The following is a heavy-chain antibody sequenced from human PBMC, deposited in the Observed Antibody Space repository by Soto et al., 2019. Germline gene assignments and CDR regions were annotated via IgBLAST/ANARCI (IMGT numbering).Heavy chain of an antibody. CDR3: ARGGGVGVAGSAAFDM. Sequence: QLHLVQSGAVVKKPGASVTVSCSASGYPVTAYYMHWVRQAPGRGLEWMGGINPATGAAKYTQTLQGRVTMTRDKSTSTVVMELSGLTSKDTAVFYCARGGGVGVAGSAAFDMWGQGTLVTVSS. D-gene: IGHD3-3*01. J-gene: IGHJ3*02. CDR1: GYPVTAYY. CDR2: INPATGAA. V-gene: IGHV1-2*02.